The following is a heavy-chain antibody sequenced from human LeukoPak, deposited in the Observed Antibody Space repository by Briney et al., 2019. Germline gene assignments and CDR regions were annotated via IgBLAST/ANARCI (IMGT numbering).Heavy chain of an antibody. D-gene: IGHD4-17*01. Sequence: PSQTLSLTCTVSGGXISSGGFYWTWIRQHPGMGLEWHGDIYNSGSTSYYPPLKSRVTISVDTSKNQFSLKLSSVTATDTAVYDWARHPPRGDGGLPFDYWGQGTLVTVSS. CDR3: ARHPPRGDGGLPFDY. CDR1: GGXISSGGFY. V-gene: IGHV4-31*03. CDR2: IYNSGST. J-gene: IGHJ4*02.